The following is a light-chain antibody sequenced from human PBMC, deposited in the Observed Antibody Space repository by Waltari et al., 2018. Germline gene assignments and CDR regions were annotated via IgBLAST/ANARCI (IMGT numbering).Light chain of an antibody. CDR1: QSVTSSY. V-gene: IGKV3-20*01. CDR3: QQYGSSPAT. Sequence: DIGLTQSAATLSLSPVESATLSCRARQSVTSSYLAWYQQKPGQAPRLLIYGASSRATGIPDRFSGSGSGTDFTLTISRLEPEDFAVYYCQQYGSSPATFGGGTKVEIK. J-gene: IGKJ4*02. CDR2: GAS.